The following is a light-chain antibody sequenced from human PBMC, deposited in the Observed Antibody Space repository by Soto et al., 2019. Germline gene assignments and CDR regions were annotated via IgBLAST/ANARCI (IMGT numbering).Light chain of an antibody. CDR2: DAS. CDR1: QSVGSY. V-gene: IGKV3-11*01. CDR3: QQRSNWPWGT. J-gene: IGKJ2*02. Sequence: EIVLTQSPATLSLSPGERATLACRASQSVGSYLAWYQHKPGQAPRLLIHDASNRATGIPARFSGSGSGTGLSPHNRHRGPEDSAVYYCQQRSNWPWGTFGQGTKLEIK.